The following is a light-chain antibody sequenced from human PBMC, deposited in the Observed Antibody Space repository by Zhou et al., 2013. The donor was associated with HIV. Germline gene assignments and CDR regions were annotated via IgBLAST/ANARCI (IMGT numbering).Light chain of an antibody. CDR1: QDISNY. Sequence: DIQMTQSPSSLSASVGDRVTITCQASQDISNYLNWYQQKPGKAPKLLIYDASNLETGVPSRFSGSGSGTDFTFTISSLQPEDIATYYCQQYDNLLTFGRRD. V-gene: IGKV1-33*01. CDR2: DAS. CDR3: QQYDNLLT. J-gene: IGKJ4*01.